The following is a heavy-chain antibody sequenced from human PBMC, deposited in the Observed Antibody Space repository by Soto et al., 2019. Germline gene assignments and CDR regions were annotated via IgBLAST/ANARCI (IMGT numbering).Heavy chain of an antibody. Sequence: EVQLVESGGGLIQPGGSLRLSCAASGFTVSSNYMNWVRQAPGKGLEWVSVIYSGDGGGTTYYADSVKGRFTISRDNSKNTLYLQMNSPRAEDTAVYYCARAGGIGATNTIDYWGQGTLVTVSS. J-gene: IGHJ4*02. D-gene: IGHD1-26*01. V-gene: IGHV3-53*01. CDR3: ARAGGIGATNTIDY. CDR2: IYSGDGGGTT. CDR1: GFTVSSNY.